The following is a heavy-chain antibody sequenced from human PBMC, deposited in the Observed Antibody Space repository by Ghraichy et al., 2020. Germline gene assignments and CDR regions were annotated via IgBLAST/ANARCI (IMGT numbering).Heavy chain of an antibody. Sequence: GGSLRLSCAASRFTFSVYWMTWVRQAPGKGLEWVANIKQDGSEKYYVDSVKGRFTISRDNAKNSLYLQMNSLRAEDTAVYYCARGENYYDSSGYLDYWGHGTLVTVSS. J-gene: IGHJ4*01. CDR3: ARGENYYDSSGYLDY. CDR2: IKQDGSEK. V-gene: IGHV3-7*03. D-gene: IGHD3-22*01. CDR1: RFTFSVYW.